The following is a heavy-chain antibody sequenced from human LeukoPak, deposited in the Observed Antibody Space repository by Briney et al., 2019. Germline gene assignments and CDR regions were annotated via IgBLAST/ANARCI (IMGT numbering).Heavy chain of an antibody. J-gene: IGHJ6*03. CDR1: GFTFSSYW. CDR2: VNSDGTGT. V-gene: IGHV3-74*01. CDR3: IRTLIVATSPYMDV. D-gene: IGHD5-12*01. Sequence: GGSLRLSCAASGFTFSSYWMHWVRQAPGRGLVWVSRVNSDGTGTTYADSVEGRFTISRDNAKNTVYSQMHSLRAEDTAIYYCIRTLIVATSPYMDVWGKGTTVTVSS.